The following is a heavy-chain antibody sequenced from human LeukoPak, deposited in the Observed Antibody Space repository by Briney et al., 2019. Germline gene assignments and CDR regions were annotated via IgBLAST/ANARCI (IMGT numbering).Heavy chain of an antibody. V-gene: IGHV3-20*04. CDR2: ISWNSATT. D-gene: IGHD1-7*01. Sequence: GGSLRLSCAAFGFTFDDYGMSWVRQAPGKGLEWVSGISWNSATTGYAESVKGRFTISRDNAKNSLYLQLNSLRAEDTALYYCARAPAYNWNFEDYWGQGTLITVSS. CDR3: ARAPAYNWNFEDY. CDR1: GFTFDDYG. J-gene: IGHJ4*02.